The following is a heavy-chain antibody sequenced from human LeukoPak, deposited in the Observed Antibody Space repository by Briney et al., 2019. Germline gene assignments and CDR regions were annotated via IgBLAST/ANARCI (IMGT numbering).Heavy chain of an antibody. Sequence: GASVKVSCKASGYTFTSYYMHWVRQAPGQGLEWMGIINPSGGSTSYAQKFQGRVTMTRDTSISTAYMELSRLRSDDTAVYYCARGMVRGNDPYYYYYMDVWGKGTTVTISS. CDR2: INPSGGST. CDR1: GYTFTSYY. CDR3: ARGMVRGNDPYYYYYMDV. J-gene: IGHJ6*03. D-gene: IGHD3-10*01. V-gene: IGHV1-46*01.